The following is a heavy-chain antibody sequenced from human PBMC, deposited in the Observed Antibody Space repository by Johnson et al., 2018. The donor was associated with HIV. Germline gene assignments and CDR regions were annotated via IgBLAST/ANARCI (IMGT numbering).Heavy chain of an antibody. CDR2: IGTAGDT. CDR3: ARDRSKGGAFDI. CDR1: GFTFSSYD. Sequence: VESGGGVVQPGRSLRLSCAASGFTFSSYDMHWVRQATGKGLEWVSAIGTAGDTYYPGSVKGRFTISRENAKNSLYLQMNSLRAGDTAVYYCARDRSKGGAFDIWGQGTMVTVSS. D-gene: IGHD2/OR15-2a*01. J-gene: IGHJ3*02. V-gene: IGHV3-13*01.